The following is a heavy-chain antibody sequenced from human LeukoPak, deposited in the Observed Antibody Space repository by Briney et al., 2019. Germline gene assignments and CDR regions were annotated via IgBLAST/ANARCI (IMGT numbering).Heavy chain of an antibody. CDR1: GYTLTELS. CDR2: FDPEDGET. J-gene: IGHJ4*02. CDR3: ATNRYSGSYGVLYYFDY. V-gene: IGHV1-24*01. Sequence: ASVKVSCKVSGYTLTELSMHWVRQAPGKGLEWMGGFDPEDGETIYAQKFQGRVTMTEDTSTDTAYMELSSLRSEDTAVYYCATNRYSGSYGVLYYFDYWGQETLVTVSS. D-gene: IGHD1-26*01.